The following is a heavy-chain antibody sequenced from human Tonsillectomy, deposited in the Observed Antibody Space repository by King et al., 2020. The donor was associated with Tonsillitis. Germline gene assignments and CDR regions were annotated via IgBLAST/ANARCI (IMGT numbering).Heavy chain of an antibody. Sequence: QLVQSGGGVVQPGRSLRLSCAASGFTISSYAMHWVRQAPGKGLEWVAVISYDGSNKYYADSVKGRFTISRDNSKNTLYLQMNSLRAEDTAVYYCARVIAAAGTAFDYWGQGTLVTVSS. D-gene: IGHD6-13*01. J-gene: IGHJ4*02. CDR3: ARVIAAAGTAFDY. CDR2: ISYDGSNK. CDR1: GFTISSYA. V-gene: IGHV3-30*04.